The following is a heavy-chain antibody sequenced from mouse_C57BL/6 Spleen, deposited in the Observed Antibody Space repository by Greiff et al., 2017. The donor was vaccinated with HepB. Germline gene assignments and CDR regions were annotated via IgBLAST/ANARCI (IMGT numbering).Heavy chain of an antibody. CDR3: ARGLTGTRGYFDV. Sequence: QVQLQQPGAELVKPGASVKLSCKASGYTFTSYWMQWVKQRPGQGLEWIGEIDPSDSYTNYNQKVKGKATLTVDTSTSTAYMQLSSLTSEDSAVYYCARGLTGTRGYFDVWGTGTTVTVSS. V-gene: IGHV1-50*01. D-gene: IGHD4-1*01. CDR2: IDPSDSYT. CDR1: GYTFTSYW. J-gene: IGHJ1*03.